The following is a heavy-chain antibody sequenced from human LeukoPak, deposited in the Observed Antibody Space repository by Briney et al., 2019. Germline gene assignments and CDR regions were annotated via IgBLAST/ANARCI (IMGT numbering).Heavy chain of an antibody. CDR2: ISSSGSTI. CDR1: GFTFSSYE. D-gene: IGHD2-15*01. J-gene: IGHJ6*03. Sequence: GGSLRLSCVASGFTFSSYEMNWVRQAPGKGLEWVSYISSSGSTIYYADSVKGRFTISRDNSKHTLFLQMNSLRAEDTAVYYCAKGGYCDGVSCYGYYYMDVWGKGTTVTVSS. V-gene: IGHV3-48*03. CDR3: AKGGYCDGVSCYGYYYMDV.